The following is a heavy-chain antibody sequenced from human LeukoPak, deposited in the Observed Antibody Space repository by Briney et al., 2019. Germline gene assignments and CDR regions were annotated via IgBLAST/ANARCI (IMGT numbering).Heavy chain of an antibody. CDR2: INPSGSET. Sequence: GGSLRLSCAASGFTLSNHWLTWVRQAPGKRPQWVAHINPSGSETAFLDSVRGRFTISRDSSKNSLYLQVNTLRVEDTAVYHCARGHYGLDVWGQGTTVAVSS. V-gene: IGHV3-7*01. CDR3: ARGHYGLDV. CDR1: GFTLSNHW. J-gene: IGHJ6*02.